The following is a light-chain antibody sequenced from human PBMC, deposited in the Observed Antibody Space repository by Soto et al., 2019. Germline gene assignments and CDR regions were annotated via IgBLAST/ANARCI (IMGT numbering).Light chain of an antibody. CDR1: QSISNW. J-gene: IGKJ1*01. CDR2: HAS. CDR3: QQYNSYS. V-gene: IGKV1-5*01. Sequence: DIQMTPSPSTLPASVGDRVTITCRASQSISNWLAWYQQTPGTAPKVLIYHASNLQSGVPSRFSGSGSGTEFTLTISSLQPDDFATYYCQQYNSYSFGQGTKVDIK.